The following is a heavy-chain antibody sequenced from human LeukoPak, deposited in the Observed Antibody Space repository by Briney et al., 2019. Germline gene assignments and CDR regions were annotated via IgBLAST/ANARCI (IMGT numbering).Heavy chain of an antibody. CDR3: ARGGSSSGRFAY. CDR1: GFTFTSYW. V-gene: IGHV3-7*01. Sequence: HPGESLRLSCAASGFTFTSYWMSWVRQAPGKGLEWVANIKEDGSEKYYVDSVKGRFTISRDNAKNSLYLQMNSLRAEDTAVYYCARGGSSSGRFAYWGQGTLVTVSS. CDR2: IKEDGSEK. J-gene: IGHJ4*02. D-gene: IGHD6-6*01.